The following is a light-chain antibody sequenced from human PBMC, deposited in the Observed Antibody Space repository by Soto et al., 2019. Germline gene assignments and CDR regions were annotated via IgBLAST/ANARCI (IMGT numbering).Light chain of an antibody. CDR1: QSVGSD. CDR2: DAS. J-gene: IGKJ1*01. Sequence: EIVLTQSPATLSLSPGARATLSCRASQSVGSDLVWYRQKPGQAPRLLIYDASGRAGSVPARLSGSGSGTEFTLTISSLQSEDFAVYFCQQYDDWPPTSGQGTKVDI. V-gene: IGKV3-15*01. CDR3: QQYDDWPPT.